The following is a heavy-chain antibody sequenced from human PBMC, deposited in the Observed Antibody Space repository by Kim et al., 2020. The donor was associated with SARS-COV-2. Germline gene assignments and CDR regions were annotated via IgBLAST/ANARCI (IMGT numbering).Heavy chain of an antibody. CDR3: ARDPNTLRIAVAGLGWF. CDR2: ISYDGSNK. Sequence: GGSLRLSCAASGFTFSSYAMHWVRQAPGKGLEWVAVISYDGSNKYYADSVKGRFTISRDNSKNTLYLQMNSLRAEDTAVYYCARDPNTLRIAVAGLGWF. J-gene: IGHJ5*01. CDR1: GFTFSSYA. V-gene: IGHV3-30*04. D-gene: IGHD6-19*01.